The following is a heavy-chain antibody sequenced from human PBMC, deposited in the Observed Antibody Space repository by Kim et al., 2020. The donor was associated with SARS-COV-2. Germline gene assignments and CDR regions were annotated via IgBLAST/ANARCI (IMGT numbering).Heavy chain of an antibody. D-gene: IGHD5-18*01. CDR1: GDSISSYY. CDR2: IYYSGTT. J-gene: IGHJ6*01. Sequence: SETLSLTCTVSGDSISSYYWIWIRQPPGKGLEWMENIYYSGTTEYSPSLKSRITISLDTPKNQFSLKLRSVTAADTAVYYCARDIRSGYGYYFYGMDVWG. CDR3: ARDIRSGYGYYFYGMDV. V-gene: IGHV4-59*13.